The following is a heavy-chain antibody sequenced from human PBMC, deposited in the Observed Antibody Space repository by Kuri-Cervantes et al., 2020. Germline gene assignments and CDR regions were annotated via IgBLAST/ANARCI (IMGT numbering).Heavy chain of an antibody. CDR1: GFSVSSKY. CDR3: ARGDGYNYFDY. CDR2: FYVDGNT. J-gene: IGHJ4*02. D-gene: IGHD5-24*01. V-gene: IGHV3-53*05. Sequence: GESLKISCAASGFSVSSKYMSWVRQAPGKGLEWLSVFYVDGNTYYAGSVRGRFTISRDNSKNTLYLQMDSLRTDDTAVYYCARGDGYNYFDYWGQGTLVTVSS.